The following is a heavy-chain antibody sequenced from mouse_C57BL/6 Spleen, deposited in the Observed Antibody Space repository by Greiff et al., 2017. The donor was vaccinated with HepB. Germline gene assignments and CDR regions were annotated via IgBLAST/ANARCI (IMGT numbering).Heavy chain of an antibody. CDR3: AREDGYDSFDY. D-gene: IGHD2-2*01. J-gene: IGHJ2*01. V-gene: IGHV1-61*01. Sequence: VQLQQPGAELVRPGSSVKLSCKASGYTFTSYWMDWVKQRPGQGLEWIGNIYPSDSETHYNQKFKDKATLTVDKSSNTAYMQLSSLTSEDSAVYYCAREDGYDSFDYWGQGTTLTVSS. CDR1: GYTFTSYW. CDR2: IYPSDSET.